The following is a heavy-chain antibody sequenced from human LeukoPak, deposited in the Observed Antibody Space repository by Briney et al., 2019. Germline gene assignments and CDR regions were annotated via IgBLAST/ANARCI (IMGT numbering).Heavy chain of an antibody. CDR2: ISGSGGST. Sequence: GRSLRLSCAPSGFTFSSYAMSWVRQAPGKGLEWVSLISGSGGSTYYADSVKGRFTISRDNSKNTLYLQMNSLRAEDTAVYYCAKVAPSSGYSFDYWGQGTLVTVSS. V-gene: IGHV3-23*01. D-gene: IGHD3-22*01. J-gene: IGHJ4*02. CDR1: GFTFSSYA. CDR3: AKVAPSSGYSFDY.